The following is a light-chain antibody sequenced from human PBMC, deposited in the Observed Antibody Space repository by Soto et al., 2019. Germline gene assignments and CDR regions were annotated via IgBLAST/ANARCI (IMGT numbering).Light chain of an antibody. J-gene: IGKJ5*01. CDR3: QQYKDWPPIT. CDR2: YAS. CDR1: QSVSNN. V-gene: IGKV3-15*01. Sequence: EIIMTQSPVTLSVSPGERATLSCRASQSVSNNLAWYQQEPGQAPRLLIYYASTRATGIPARFSGSGSGTESPLTISRLQSEDFAFYYCQQYKDWPPITFGQGTRLEIK.